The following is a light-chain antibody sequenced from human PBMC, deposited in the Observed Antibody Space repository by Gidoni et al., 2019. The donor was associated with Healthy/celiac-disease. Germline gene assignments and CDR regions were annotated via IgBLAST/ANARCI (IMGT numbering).Light chain of an antibody. V-gene: IGLV1-40*01. J-gene: IGLJ2*01. Sequence: QSVLTQPPSVSGAPGQRVTIPCTGSRSNIGAGYDVHWYQHLPGTAPKLLIYGNSNRPSCVPDRFSGSKSGTSASLAITGLQAEDEADYYCQSYDSSLSGSMVFGGGTKLTVL. CDR3: QSYDSSLSGSMV. CDR1: RSNIGAGYD. CDR2: GNS.